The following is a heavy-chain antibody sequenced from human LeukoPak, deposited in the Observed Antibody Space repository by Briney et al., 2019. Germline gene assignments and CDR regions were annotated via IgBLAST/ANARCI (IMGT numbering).Heavy chain of an antibody. CDR3: ARTTNGKTVNWFAP. CDR1: GDSINHYY. D-gene: IGHD1-1*01. CDR2: IYSSGLT. J-gene: IGHJ5*01. V-gene: IGHV4-4*07. Sequence: SETLSPTCNVSGDSINHYYWSWIRQPAGKGLEWIGLIYSSGLTTYNPSLKSRVTMSVDTSKNQLSLKLNSVTAADSTTYYCARTTNGKTVNWFAPWGQGTPVIVSS.